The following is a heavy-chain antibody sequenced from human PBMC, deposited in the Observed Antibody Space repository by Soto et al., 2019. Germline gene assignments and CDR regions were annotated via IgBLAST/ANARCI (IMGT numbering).Heavy chain of an antibody. Sequence: QVHLVQSGAEVKKPGDSVKVSCKASGYRFTTYGISWVRQAPRQGLEWMGWISPYNGNTNYTQNLQGRVTMTTDSSTNTAYMELRNLRSDDTAVYYCARDLGEVAGSDYWGQGTLVTVSS. CDR3: ARDLGEVAGSDY. J-gene: IGHJ4*02. CDR1: GYRFTTYG. V-gene: IGHV1-18*04. CDR2: ISPYNGNT. D-gene: IGHD3-3*01.